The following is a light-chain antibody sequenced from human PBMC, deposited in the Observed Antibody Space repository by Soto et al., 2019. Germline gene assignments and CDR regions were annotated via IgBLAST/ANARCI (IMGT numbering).Light chain of an antibody. CDR1: QSISSY. J-gene: IGKJ1*01. CDR3: QQSYSTPRT. Sequence: DIQMTQAPSSLSASVGDRVTITCRESQSISSYLNWYQQKPGKAPKLLIYAASSLQSGVPSRFSGSGSETDFTLTISSLQPEDFATYYCQQSYSTPRTFGQGTKVDI. CDR2: AAS. V-gene: IGKV1-39*01.